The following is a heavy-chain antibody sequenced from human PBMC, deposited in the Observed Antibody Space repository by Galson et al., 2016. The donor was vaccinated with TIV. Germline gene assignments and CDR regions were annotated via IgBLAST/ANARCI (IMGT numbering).Heavy chain of an antibody. D-gene: IGHD3-3*01. CDR3: ARQAGRGYGMDV. J-gene: IGHJ6*02. CDR1: GYPFSSWW. Sequence: QSGAEVKKPGEALKISCKGSGYPFSSWWIGWVRQQPGKGLEWMGKIYPDDSETTYSPSFQGQVTLSVDKSTRTAYLQWRSLKASDTAIYYCARQAGRGYGMDVWGHGTTVTVSS. CDR2: IYPDDSET. V-gene: IGHV5-51*01.